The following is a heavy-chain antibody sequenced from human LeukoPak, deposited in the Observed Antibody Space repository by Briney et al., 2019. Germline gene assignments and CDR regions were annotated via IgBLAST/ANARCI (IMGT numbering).Heavy chain of an antibody. CDR2: IYYSGST. CDR1: GGSISSYY. V-gene: IGHV4-59*12. J-gene: IGHJ6*02. CDR3: APTLGYCSGGSCYSYYGMDV. Sequence: SETLSLTCTVSGGSISSYYWSWIRQPPGKGLEWIGYIYYSGSTNYNPSLKSRVTISVDTSKNQFSLKLSSVTAADTAVYYCAPTLGYCSGGSCYSYYGMDVWGQGTTVTVSS. D-gene: IGHD2-15*01.